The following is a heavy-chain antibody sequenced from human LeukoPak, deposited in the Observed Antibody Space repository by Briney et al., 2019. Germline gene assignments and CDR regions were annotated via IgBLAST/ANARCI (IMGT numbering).Heavy chain of an antibody. CDR3: GVLNWGWRVAAFDI. D-gene: IGHD7-27*01. V-gene: IGHV1-8*01. CDR2: MNPNSGNT. Sequence: ASVKVSCKASGYTFTSYDINWVRQATGQGLEWMGWMNPNSGNTGYAQKFQGRVTMTRNTSISTAYMELSSLRSEDTAVYYCGVLNWGWRVAAFDIWGQGTMVTVSS. J-gene: IGHJ3*02. CDR1: GYTFTSYD.